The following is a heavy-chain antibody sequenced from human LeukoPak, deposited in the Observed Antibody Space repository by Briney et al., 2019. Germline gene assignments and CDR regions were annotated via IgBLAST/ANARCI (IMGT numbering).Heavy chain of an antibody. CDR1: GYTFTSYD. CDR3: ARGDYGDHGRSGWFDP. Sequence: ASVKVSCKASGYTFTSYDINWVRQATGQGLEWMGWMNPNSGNTGYAQKFQGRVTMTRNTSISTACMELSSLRSEDTALYYCARGDYGDHGRSGWFDPWGQGTLVTVSS. CDR2: MNPNSGNT. V-gene: IGHV1-8*01. J-gene: IGHJ5*02. D-gene: IGHD4-17*01.